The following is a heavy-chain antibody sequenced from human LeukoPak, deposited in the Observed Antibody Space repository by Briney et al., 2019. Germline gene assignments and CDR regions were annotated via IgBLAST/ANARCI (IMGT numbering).Heavy chain of an antibody. V-gene: IGHV4-38-2*02. J-gene: IGHJ4*02. D-gene: IGHD4-23*01. Sequence: SETLSLTCTVSGYSISSGYYWGWIRQPPGKGLEWIGSIYHSGRTYYNPSLKSRVTISVDTSKNQFSLKLSSVTAADTAVYYCARRWQTRPSPATKPFDYWGQGTLVTVSS. CDR1: GYSISSGYY. CDR2: IYHSGRT. CDR3: ARRWQTRPSPATKPFDY.